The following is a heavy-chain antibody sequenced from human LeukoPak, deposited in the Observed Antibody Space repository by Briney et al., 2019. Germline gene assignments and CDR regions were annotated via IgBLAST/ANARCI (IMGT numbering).Heavy chain of an antibody. CDR2: ISSSGGST. J-gene: IGHJ4*02. CDR1: GFTFSSSA. V-gene: IGHV3-23*01. D-gene: IGHD6-6*01. CDR3: AKGSRSIAVDNLCDY. Sequence: PGGSLRLSCAASGFTFSSSAMSWVRQAPGKGLEWVSVISSSGGSTYYADSVKGRLTIFRDNSKNTLYLQMSSLRAEDTAVYYCAKGSRSIAVDNLCDYWGQGTLVTVSS.